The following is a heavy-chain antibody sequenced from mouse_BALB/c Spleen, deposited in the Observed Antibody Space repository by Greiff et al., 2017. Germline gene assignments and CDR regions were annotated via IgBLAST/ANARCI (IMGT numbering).Heavy chain of an antibody. V-gene: IGHV1S135*01. Sequence: VQLQQSGPELVKPGASVKISCKASGYSFTGYNMNWVKQSNGKSLEWIGNIDPYYGGTSYNQKFKGKATLTVNKSSSTAYMHLKSLTSEDSAVYYCGRRGGNSRANAMDYWGQGTSVTVSA. D-gene: IGHD2-1*01. J-gene: IGHJ4*01. CDR3: GRRGGNSRANAMDY. CDR2: IDPYYGGT. CDR1: GYSFTGYN.